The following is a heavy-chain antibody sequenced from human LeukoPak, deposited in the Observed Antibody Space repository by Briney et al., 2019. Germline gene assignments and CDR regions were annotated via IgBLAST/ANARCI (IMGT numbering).Heavy chain of an antibody. CDR3: ARVFPFEYFDWSNFDY. CDR2: IDHTGST. V-gene: IGHV4-59*12. J-gene: IGHJ4*02. D-gene: IGHD3-9*01. CDR1: DDSITIYY. Sequence: PSETLSLTCTVSDDSITIYYWSWIRQPPGKGLEWIGYIDHTGSTNYNPSLNSRVTTSVDTSKNQFSLRLSSVTAADTAVYYCARVFPFEYFDWSNFDYWGQGTLVTVSS.